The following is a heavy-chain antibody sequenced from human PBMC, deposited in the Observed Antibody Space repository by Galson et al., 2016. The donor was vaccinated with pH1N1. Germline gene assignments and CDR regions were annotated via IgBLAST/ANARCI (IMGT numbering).Heavy chain of an antibody. D-gene: IGHD2-8*02. CDR2: INVHNGHT. CDR1: GYTFTSFG. CDR3: ARTKRSTVGKWFEP. J-gene: IGHJ5*02. Sequence: SVMVSCKASGYTFTSFGITWVRQAPGQGLEWMGWINVHNGHTDYAQRLQGRVAMTTDTSTSTAYMELRSLRSDDTAMYFCARTKRSTVGKWFEPWGQGILVTVSS. V-gene: IGHV1-18*01.